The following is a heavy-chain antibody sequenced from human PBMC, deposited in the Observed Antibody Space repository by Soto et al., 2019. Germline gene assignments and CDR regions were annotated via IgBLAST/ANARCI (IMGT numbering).Heavy chain of an antibody. J-gene: IGHJ4*02. CDR3: ANGRATYGLLTHDY. V-gene: IGHV3-23*01. CDR2: LTGSSSNI. CDR1: GFSFRNYA. D-gene: IGHD3-10*01. Sequence: GGSLRLSCAASGFSFRNYAMSWVRQAPGKGLEWISTLTGSSSNIYYADSVKGRFAISRDNSRNTLYLQMNSLTAEDTAVYYCANGRATYGLLTHDYWGQGTLVTSPQ.